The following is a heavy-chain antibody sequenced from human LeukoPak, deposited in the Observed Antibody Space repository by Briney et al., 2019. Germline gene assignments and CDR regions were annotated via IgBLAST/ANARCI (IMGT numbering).Heavy chain of an antibody. CDR2: MYYSGTT. J-gene: IGHJ4*02. CDR3: ARDYLRENYPDYFDC. D-gene: IGHD1-7*01. V-gene: IGHV4-39*07. CDR1: GGSISSSSYY. Sequence: SETLSLTCTVSGGSISSSSYYWGWIRQPPGEGLEWIGSMYYSGTTYYSPSLQSRATISVDTSKNQFSLKLISVTAADTAVYYCARDYLRENYPDYFDCWGQGTLVTVSS.